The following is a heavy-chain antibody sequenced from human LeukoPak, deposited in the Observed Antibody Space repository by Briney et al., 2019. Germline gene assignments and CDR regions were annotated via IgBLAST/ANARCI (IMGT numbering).Heavy chain of an antibody. D-gene: IGHD3-10*02. CDR1: GYSFTGYY. Sequence: ASVKVSCKASGYSFTGYYMHWVRQAPGQGLEWMGRINPNSGGTNYAQKFQGRVTMTRDTPISTAYMELSRLRSDDTAVYYCARDYGSDVRTRPFDYWGQGTLVTVSS. CDR2: INPNSGGT. CDR3: ARDYGSDVRTRPFDY. V-gene: IGHV1-2*06. J-gene: IGHJ4*02.